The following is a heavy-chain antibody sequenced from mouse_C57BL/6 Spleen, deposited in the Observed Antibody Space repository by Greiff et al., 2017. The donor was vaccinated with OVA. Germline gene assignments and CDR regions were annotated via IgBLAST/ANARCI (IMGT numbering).Heavy chain of an antibody. V-gene: IGHV1-69*01. D-gene: IGHD2-1*01. CDR3: ARRNGNFNYYAMDY. CDR1: GYTFTSYW. J-gene: IGHJ4*01. CDR2: IDPSDSYT. Sequence: QVPLQQPGAELVMPGASVKLSCKASGYTFTSYWLHWVKQRPGQGLEWIGEIDPSDSYTNYNQKFKGKSTFTVDKSSSTAYMQLSSLTSEDSAVYYCARRNGNFNYYAMDYWGQGTSVTVSS.